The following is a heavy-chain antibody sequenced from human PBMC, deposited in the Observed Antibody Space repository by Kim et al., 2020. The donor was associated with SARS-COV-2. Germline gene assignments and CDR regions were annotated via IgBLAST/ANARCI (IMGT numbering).Heavy chain of an antibody. Sequence: GGSLRLSCAASGFTFSSYGMHWVRQAPGKGLEWVAVIWYDESNKFYADSVKGRFTISRDNSKSTLYLQMNSLRGEDTAVYYCARDGATSPIQYYHGLDVWGQGTTVTVS. CDR3: ARDGATSPIQYYHGLDV. J-gene: IGHJ6*02. V-gene: IGHV3-33*01. CDR1: GFTFSSYG. D-gene: IGHD1-1*01. CDR2: IWYDESNK.